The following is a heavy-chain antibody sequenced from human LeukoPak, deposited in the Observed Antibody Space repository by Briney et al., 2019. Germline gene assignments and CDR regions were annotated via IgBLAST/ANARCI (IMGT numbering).Heavy chain of an antibody. J-gene: IGHJ4*02. V-gene: IGHV3-74*01. CDR2: INSDGSST. CDR1: GFTFSSYW. CDR3: ARPITMVRGVTGY. D-gene: IGHD3-10*01. Sequence: PGGSLRLSCAASGFTFSSYWMYWVRQAPGKGLVWVSRINSDGSSTSHADSVKGRFTISRDNAKNTLYLQMNSLRAEDTAVYYCARPITMVRGVTGYWGQGTLVTVSS.